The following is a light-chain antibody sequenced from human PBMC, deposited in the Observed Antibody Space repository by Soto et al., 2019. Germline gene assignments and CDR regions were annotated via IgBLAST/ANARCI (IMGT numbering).Light chain of an antibody. Sequence: QSVLTEPPSASGSTEQSVTISCTGTSSDVGGYNYVSWYQQHPGKAPKLMIYEVSKRPSGVPDRFSGSKSGNTASLTVSGLQAEDEADYYFSSYAGSNNLVFGGGTKLTVL. J-gene: IGLJ2*01. V-gene: IGLV2-8*01. CDR2: EVS. CDR1: SSDVGGYNY. CDR3: SSYAGSNNLV.